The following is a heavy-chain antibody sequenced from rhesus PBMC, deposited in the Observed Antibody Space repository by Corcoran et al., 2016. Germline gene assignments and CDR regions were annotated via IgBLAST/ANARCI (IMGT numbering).Heavy chain of an antibody. D-gene: IGHD3-16*01. CDR1: GLTFSNSW. CDR3: TTSLQYYSSGSYYSADAFDF. Sequence: EVQLVESGAGLVQPGGSLRLSCAASGLTFSNSWMSWVRQAPGKGLEGDARKKRKADGEKPDYAASVKGRLTISRDDSKDTLYLQMNRLKTEDTAVYYCTTSLQYYSSGSYYSADAFDFWGQVLRVTVSS. CDR2: KKRKADGEKP. V-gene: IGHV3-30*02. J-gene: IGHJ3*01.